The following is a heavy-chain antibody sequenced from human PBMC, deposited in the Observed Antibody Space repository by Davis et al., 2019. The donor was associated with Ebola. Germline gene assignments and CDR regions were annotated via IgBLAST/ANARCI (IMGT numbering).Heavy chain of an antibody. D-gene: IGHD2-2*01. Sequence: GESLKISCAASGFTVSSNYMSWVRQAPGKGLEWVSVIYNGGSTYYADSVKGRFTISRDNSKNTLYLQRNSLRAEDTAVYFCARQLPYYSYGMDVWGQGTTVTVSS. J-gene: IGHJ6*02. CDR2: IYNGGST. CDR1: GFTVSSNY. V-gene: IGHV3-53*01. CDR3: ARQLPYYSYGMDV.